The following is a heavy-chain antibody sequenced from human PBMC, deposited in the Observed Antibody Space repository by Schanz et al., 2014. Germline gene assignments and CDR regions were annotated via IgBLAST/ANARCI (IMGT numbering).Heavy chain of an antibody. D-gene: IGHD1-7*01. J-gene: IGHJ4*02. CDR3: AKGMELLPVYFHY. CDR2: IWYDGSNK. Sequence: VQLVESGGGLVQPGGSLRLSCAASGLTFSSYSMNWVRQAPGKGLEWVAVIWYDGSNKYYSDSVKGRFTISRDNSKNTLYLQMNSLRAEDTAVYYCAKGMELLPVYFHYWGQGTLVTVSS. V-gene: IGHV3-33*08. CDR1: GLTFSSYS.